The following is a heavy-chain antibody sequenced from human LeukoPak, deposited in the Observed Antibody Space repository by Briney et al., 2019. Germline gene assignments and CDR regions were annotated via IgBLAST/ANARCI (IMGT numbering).Heavy chain of an antibody. Sequence: PGGSLRLSCAASGFTFDDYAMHWVRQAPGKGLEWVSGISWNSGSIGYADSVKGRFTISRDNAKNSLYLQMNSLRAEDTALYYCAKGDSSGYSYDYWGQGTLVTVSS. CDR1: GFTFDDYA. J-gene: IGHJ4*02. CDR2: ISWNSGSI. V-gene: IGHV3-9*01. CDR3: AKGDSSGYSYDY. D-gene: IGHD3-22*01.